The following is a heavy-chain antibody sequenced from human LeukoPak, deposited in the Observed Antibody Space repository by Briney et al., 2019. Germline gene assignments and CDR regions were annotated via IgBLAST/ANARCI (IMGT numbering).Heavy chain of an antibody. V-gene: IGHV1-69*06. Sequence: SVKVSCKASGGTFSSYAISWVRQAPGQGLEWMGGIIPTFGTANYAQKFQGRVTITADKSTSTAYMELSSLRSEDTAVYYCARITRSDYDILTGLPLYYYYGMDVWGKGTTVTVSS. D-gene: IGHD3-9*01. CDR3: ARITRSDYDILTGLPLYYYYGMDV. CDR2: IIPTFGTA. J-gene: IGHJ6*04. CDR1: GGTFSSYA.